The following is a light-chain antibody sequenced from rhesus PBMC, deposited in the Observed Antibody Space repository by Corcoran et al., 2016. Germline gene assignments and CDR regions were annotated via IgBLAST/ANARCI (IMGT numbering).Light chain of an antibody. CDR3: CSYAGSYIYI. V-gene: IGLV2-32*01. J-gene: IGLJ1*01. Sequence: QSALTQPRSVSGSPGQSVTISCTGTSSDIGDDKYVSWYQQHPGTAPKLMIYEVSKRPSGVSDRFSGSKSGNTASLTISGLQAEDEAVYHCCSYAGSYIYIFGGGTRLTVL. CDR1: SSDIGDDKY. CDR2: EVS.